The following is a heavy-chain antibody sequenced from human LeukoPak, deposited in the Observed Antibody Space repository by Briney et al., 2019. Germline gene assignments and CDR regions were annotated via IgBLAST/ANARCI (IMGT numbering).Heavy chain of an antibody. D-gene: IGHD3-10*01. Sequence: GGSLRLSCAASGFTFSSYSMNWVRQAPGKGLEWVSSISSSSSYIYYADSVKGRFTISRDNAKNSLYLQMNSLRAEDTAVYYCARDPLNYGSGIRGYYYMDVWGKGTTVTVSS. V-gene: IGHV3-21*01. CDR1: GFTFSSYS. J-gene: IGHJ6*03. CDR2: ISSSSSYI. CDR3: ARDPLNYGSGIRGYYYMDV.